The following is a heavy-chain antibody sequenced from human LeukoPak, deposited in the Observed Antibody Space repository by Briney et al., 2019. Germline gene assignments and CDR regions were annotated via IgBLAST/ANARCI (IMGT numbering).Heavy chain of an antibody. CDR2: IYHSGST. CDR3: ARDLAGFDY. CDR1: GGSIISYY. V-gene: IGHV4-59*01. Sequence: SETLSLTCTVSGGSIISYYWNWIRQPPGKGLEWIGYIYHSGSTNYNPSLKSRVTISLDTSKNQFSLKLTSVTAADTAVYHCARDLAGFDYWGQGTLVTVSS. J-gene: IGHJ4*02. D-gene: IGHD6-25*01.